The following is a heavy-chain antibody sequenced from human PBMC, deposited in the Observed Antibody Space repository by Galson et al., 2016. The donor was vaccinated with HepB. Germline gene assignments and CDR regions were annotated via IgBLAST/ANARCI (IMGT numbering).Heavy chain of an antibody. D-gene: IGHD6-13*01. CDR2: IWYDGINK. CDR1: GFTFSSYG. V-gene: IGHV3-33*01. CDR3: ARDQAAAGDFDY. Sequence: SLRLSCAASGFTFSSYGMHWVRLAPGKGLEWVALIWYDGINKYYADSVKGRFTISRDNAKNSLYLQMNSLRAEDTSVYYCARDQAAAGDFDYWGQGTLVTVSS. J-gene: IGHJ4*02.